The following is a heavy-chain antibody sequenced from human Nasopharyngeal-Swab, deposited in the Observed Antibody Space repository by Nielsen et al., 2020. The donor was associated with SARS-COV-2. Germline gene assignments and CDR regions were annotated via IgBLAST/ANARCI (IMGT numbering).Heavy chain of an antibody. D-gene: IGHD6-13*01. Sequence: SETLSLTCTVSGGSISSSSYYWGWIRQPPGKGLEWIGSIYYSGSTYYNPSLKSPVTISVDTSKTQFSLKLSSVTAADTAVYYCARHRYSSSWSWYFDYWGQGTLVTVSS. V-gene: IGHV4-39*01. CDR3: ARHRYSSSWSWYFDY. CDR2: IYYSGST. CDR1: GGSISSSSYY. J-gene: IGHJ4*02.